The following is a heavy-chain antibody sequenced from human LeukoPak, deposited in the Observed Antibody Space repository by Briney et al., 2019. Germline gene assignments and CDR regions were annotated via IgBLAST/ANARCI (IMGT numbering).Heavy chain of an antibody. CDR2: ISGSGGST. V-gene: IGHV3-23*01. CDR1: GFAFSRYD. J-gene: IGHJ4*02. D-gene: IGHD3-10*01. CDR3: AKAGIGELFPFDY. Sequence: GGSLRLTCVASGFAFSRYDMHWVGQAPGKGLEWVAAISGSGGSTYYAGSVKGRFTISRDNSKNTLYLQMNSLRAEDTAVYYCAKAGIGELFPFDYWGQGTLVTVSS.